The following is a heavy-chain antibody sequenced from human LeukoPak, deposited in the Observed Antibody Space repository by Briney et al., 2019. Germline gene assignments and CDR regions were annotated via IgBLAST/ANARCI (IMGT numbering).Heavy chain of an antibody. CDR2: VNHSGST. Sequence: SETLSLTCAVYGGSFSGYYWSWIRQPPGKGLEWVGEVNHSGSTNYNPSLKSRVTISVDTSKNQFSLKLSSVTAADTAMFYCVRGGMAECGGDCTARFDNWGQGTLVTVSS. CDR1: GGSFSGYY. J-gene: IGHJ4*02. D-gene: IGHD2-21*02. V-gene: IGHV4-34*01. CDR3: VRGGMAECGGDCTARFDN.